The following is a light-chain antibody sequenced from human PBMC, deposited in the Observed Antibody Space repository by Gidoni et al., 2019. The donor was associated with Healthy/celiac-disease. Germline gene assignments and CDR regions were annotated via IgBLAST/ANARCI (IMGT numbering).Light chain of an antibody. CDR3: QQSYSTPLT. Sequence: DIQMTQSPSSLSASVGDRVTITCRESQSISSYLNLYQQKPGKAPKLLIYAASSLQSGVPSRFSGSGSGTDFTLTISSLQPEDCATYYCQQSYSTPLTFGGGTKVEIK. CDR2: AAS. J-gene: IGKJ4*01. CDR1: QSISSY. V-gene: IGKV1-39*01.